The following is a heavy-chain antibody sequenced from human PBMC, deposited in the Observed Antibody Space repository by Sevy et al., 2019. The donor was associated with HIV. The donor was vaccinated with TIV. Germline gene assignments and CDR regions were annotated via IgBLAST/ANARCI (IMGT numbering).Heavy chain of an antibody. CDR2: FIPIFGKT. CDR1: GGIFSNYV. D-gene: IGHD2-2*01. CDR3: ARGNQGVPAAIHDWFDP. V-gene: IGHV1-69*13. Sequence: ASVKVSCKTSGGIFSNYVMHWVRQAPGQGLEWMGGFIPIFGKTKYAQKFQGRVTLTADESTGTAYMELSSLTSEDTAVYSCARGNQGVPAAIHDWFDPWGQGTLVTVSS. J-gene: IGHJ5*02.